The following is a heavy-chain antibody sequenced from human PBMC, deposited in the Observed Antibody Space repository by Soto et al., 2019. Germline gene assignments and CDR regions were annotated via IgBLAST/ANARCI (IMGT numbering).Heavy chain of an antibody. Sequence: SVKVSCKASGYTFTDYYMHWVRQAPGQGLEWMGWINPNSGGTNYAQKFQGRVTMTRDTSISTAYMELSRLRSDDTAVYYCARDLGDYYDSSGYFRSWFDPWGQGTLVTVSS. J-gene: IGHJ5*02. CDR3: ARDLGDYYDSSGYFRSWFDP. CDR2: INPNSGGT. CDR1: GYTFTDYY. V-gene: IGHV1-2*02. D-gene: IGHD3-22*01.